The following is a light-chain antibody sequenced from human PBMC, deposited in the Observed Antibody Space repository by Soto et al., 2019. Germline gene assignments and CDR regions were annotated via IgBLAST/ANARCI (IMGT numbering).Light chain of an antibody. V-gene: IGLV2-14*03. J-gene: IGLJ2*01. Sequence: QSVLTQPASVSGSPGQSMTISCTGTSSDVGTYNYVSWYQQHPGKAPKVMIYDVSNRPSGVSNRFSGSKSGNTASLTISGLQAEDEADYYCSSYTGSSTSVIFGGGTKLTVL. CDR1: SSDVGTYNY. CDR3: SSYTGSSTSVI. CDR2: DVS.